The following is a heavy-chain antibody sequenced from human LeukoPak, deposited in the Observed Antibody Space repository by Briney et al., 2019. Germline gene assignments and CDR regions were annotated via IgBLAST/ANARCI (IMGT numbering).Heavy chain of an antibody. CDR1: GFTFSDHY. CDR2: SRNKATSYTT. Sequence: GGSLRLSCAASGFTFSDHYMDWARQAPGKGLEWVGRSRNKATSYTTECAASVKGRFIISRDDSKNSLYLQMNSLKTEDTAVYYCARDLDYGGNSDAFDIWGQGTMVTVSS. J-gene: IGHJ3*02. CDR3: ARDLDYGGNSDAFDI. V-gene: IGHV3-72*01. D-gene: IGHD4-23*01.